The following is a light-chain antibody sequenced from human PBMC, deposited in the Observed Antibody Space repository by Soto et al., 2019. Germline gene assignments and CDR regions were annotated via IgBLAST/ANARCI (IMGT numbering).Light chain of an antibody. CDR3: QQSYSTPF. Sequence: DIQMTQSPSSLSASVGDRVTITCRASQSISSYLNWYQQKPGKAPKLLIYAASSLQSGVPTRFSGSGSGTDLTLTISSLQPDDFPTYYCQQSYSTPFFGQGTKLEIK. J-gene: IGKJ2*01. CDR2: AAS. V-gene: IGKV1-39*01. CDR1: QSISSY.